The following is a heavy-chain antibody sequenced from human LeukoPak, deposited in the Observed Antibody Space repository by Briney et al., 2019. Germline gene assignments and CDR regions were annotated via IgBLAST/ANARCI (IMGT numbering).Heavy chain of an antibody. J-gene: IGHJ6*03. V-gene: IGHV4-39*01. CDR2: IYYSGST. CDR3: ARWPGYRDYYYYMDV. Sequence: SETLSLTFTVSGGSISSSSYYWGWIRQPPGKGLEWIGSIYYSGSTYYNPSLKSRVTISVDTSKNQFSLKLSSVTAADTAVYYCARWPGYRDYYYYMDVWGKGTTVTVSS. CDR1: GGSISSSSYY. D-gene: IGHD6-13*01.